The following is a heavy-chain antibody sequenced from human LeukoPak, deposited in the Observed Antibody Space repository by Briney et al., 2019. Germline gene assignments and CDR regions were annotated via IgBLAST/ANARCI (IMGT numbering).Heavy chain of an antibody. Sequence: ASVKVSCKASGYTFSGHYMHWVRQAPGQGLEWMGWINANSGDTRSVQKFQGRVTMTRDTSISTAYMEVSSLRSDDTAVYYCVRLNGDREFDYWGQGTLVTVSS. CDR2: INANSGDT. J-gene: IGHJ4*02. CDR1: GYTFSGHY. V-gene: IGHV1-2*02. D-gene: IGHD7-27*01. CDR3: VRLNGDREFDY.